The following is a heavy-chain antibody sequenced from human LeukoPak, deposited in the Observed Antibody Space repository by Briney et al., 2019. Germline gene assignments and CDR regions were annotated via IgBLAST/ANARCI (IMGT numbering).Heavy chain of an antibody. CDR1: GDTFNSYT. Sequence: SVKVSCKTSGDTFNSYTISWVRQAPGQGLEWMGRIIPILGIANYAQKFQGRGTITADKSSSTAYMELSSRRSEDTAVYHCARGPIVAVRNYFDYWGQGTLVTVSS. CDR2: IIPILGIA. D-gene: IGHD3-22*01. J-gene: IGHJ4*02. V-gene: IGHV1-69*02. CDR3: ARGPIVAVRNYFDY.